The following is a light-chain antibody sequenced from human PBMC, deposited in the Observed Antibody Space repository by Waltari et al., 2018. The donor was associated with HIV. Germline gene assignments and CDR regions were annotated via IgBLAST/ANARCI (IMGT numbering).Light chain of an antibody. CDR1: KLGDTS. CDR2: QSS. J-gene: IGLJ2*01. CDR3: QAWDSSSAVV. V-gene: IGLV3-1*01. Sequence: SYELTQSPSVYVSPGQTARITCSGDKLGDTSVSWYLQKPVQCLVWGVYQSSKRPSEIPERLSGANAGDTATLTISGTQAVDEADYYCQAWDSSSAVVVGGGTKLTVL.